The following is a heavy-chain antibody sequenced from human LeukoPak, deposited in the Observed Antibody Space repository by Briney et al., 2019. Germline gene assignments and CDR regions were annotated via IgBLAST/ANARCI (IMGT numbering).Heavy chain of an antibody. Sequence: GGSLRLSCAATGFTFKDYGMHWVRQPPGKGLEWFSGINWNGGGTDYADSVKGRFTISRDNAKNSLYLQMTSLRPEDTALYYCAKHLRATNTYIFFGLDVWGQGTTVTVSS. CDR3: AKHLRATNTYIFFGLDV. CDR1: GFTFKDYG. CDR2: INWNGGGT. D-gene: IGHD1-26*01. V-gene: IGHV3-9*01. J-gene: IGHJ6*02.